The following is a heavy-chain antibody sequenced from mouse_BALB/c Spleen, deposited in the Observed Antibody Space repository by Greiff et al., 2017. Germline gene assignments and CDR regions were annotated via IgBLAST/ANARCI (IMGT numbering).Heavy chain of an antibody. CDR2: ISSGGSYT. CDR3: TRETTVLYWYFDV. J-gene: IGHJ1*01. D-gene: IGHD2-12*01. CDR1: GFTFSSYT. V-gene: IGHV5-6-4*01. Sequence: EVHLVESGGGLVKPGGSLKLSCAASGFTFSSYTMSWVRQTPEKRLEWVATISSGGSYTYYPDSVKGRFTISRDNAKNTLYLQMSSLKSEDTAMYYCTRETTVLYWYFDVWGAGTTVTVSS.